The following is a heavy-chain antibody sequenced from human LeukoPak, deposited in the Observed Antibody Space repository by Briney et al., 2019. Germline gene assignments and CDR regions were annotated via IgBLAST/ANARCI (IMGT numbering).Heavy chain of an antibody. D-gene: IGHD3-10*01. Sequence: GGSLRLSCSASGFTFSSYAMHWVRQAPGKGLECVSTISSNGGRTYYADSVKGRFTISRDNSKNTLYLQVSSLRAEDTALYYCVKDDRYFYGSGSPSWGQGTLVTVSS. CDR3: VKDDRYFYGSGSPS. CDR1: GFTFSSYA. J-gene: IGHJ5*02. CDR2: ISSNGGRT. V-gene: IGHV3-64D*09.